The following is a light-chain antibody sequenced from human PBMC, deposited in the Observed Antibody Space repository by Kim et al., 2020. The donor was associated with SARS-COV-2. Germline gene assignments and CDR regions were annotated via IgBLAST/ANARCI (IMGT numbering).Light chain of an antibody. V-gene: IGLV2-14*03. Sequence: GQPITISCTGTSSDVGAYDYVSWYQQHPGKAPKLMIYDVNNRPSGVSNRFAGSKSDNTASLTISGLQPEDEADYYCASFTSKSTPSFGTGTKVTVL. J-gene: IGLJ1*01. CDR2: DVN. CDR1: SSDVGAYDY. CDR3: ASFTSKSTPS.